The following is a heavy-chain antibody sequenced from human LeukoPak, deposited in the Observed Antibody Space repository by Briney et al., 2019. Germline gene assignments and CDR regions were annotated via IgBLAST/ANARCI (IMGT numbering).Heavy chain of an antibody. Sequence: GGSLRLSCAASGFTFSNYAMHWVRQAPGRGLEWVAIISYDGSNKYYADSVKGRFTISRDNSKNTLYVQMNSLRAEDTAVYYCAKEAGVQRFLHYWGQGTLVTVSS. V-gene: IGHV3-30-3*01. CDR1: GFTFSNYA. CDR2: ISYDGSNK. CDR3: AKEAGVQRFLHY. D-gene: IGHD3-10*01. J-gene: IGHJ4*02.